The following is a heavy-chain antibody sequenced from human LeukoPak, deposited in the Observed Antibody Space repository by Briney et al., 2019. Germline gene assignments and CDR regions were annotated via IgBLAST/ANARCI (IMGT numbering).Heavy chain of an antibody. J-gene: IGHJ4*02. Sequence: GGSLRLSCAASGFTFSSYAMSWVRQAPGKGPEWVSAISGSGGSTYYADSVKGRFTISRDNSKNTLYLQMNSLRAEDTAVYYCAKVAEGYLELYCSSTSCYIPDYWGQGTLVTVSS. CDR2: ISGSGGST. CDR3: AKVAEGYLELYCSSTSCYIPDY. D-gene: IGHD2-2*02. CDR1: GFTFSSYA. V-gene: IGHV3-23*01.